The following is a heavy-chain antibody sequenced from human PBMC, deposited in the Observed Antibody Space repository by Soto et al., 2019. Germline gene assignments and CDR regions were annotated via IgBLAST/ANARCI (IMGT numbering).Heavy chain of an antibody. V-gene: IGHV4-30-2*01. CDR1: GGSVNTAGYS. CDR3: ARDVLGYCSSTSCPQYQH. D-gene: IGHD2-2*01. J-gene: IGHJ1*01. Sequence: SETLSLTCAVSGGSVNTAGYSWSWIRQPPGKGLEWIGYIYHSGSAYYNPSLKSRVTISLDRSNNHFSLKLISVTAADTAVYYCARDVLGYCSSTSCPQYQHWGQGTLVTVSS. CDR2: IYHSGSA.